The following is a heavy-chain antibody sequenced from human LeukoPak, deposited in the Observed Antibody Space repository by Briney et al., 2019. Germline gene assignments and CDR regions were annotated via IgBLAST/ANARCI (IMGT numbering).Heavy chain of an antibody. D-gene: IGHD2-21*01. Sequence: SETLSLTCSVSGGSISSSSYFWGWIRQPPGKGLEWIGNIYYSGYTNSNPSLKSRVSISVDTSKNQFSLKLSSVTAADTAVYYCAKAWNYYYMDVWGEGTTVTVSS. J-gene: IGHJ6*03. V-gene: IGHV4-61*05. CDR2: IYYSGYT. CDR3: AKAWNYYYMDV. CDR1: GGSISSSSYF.